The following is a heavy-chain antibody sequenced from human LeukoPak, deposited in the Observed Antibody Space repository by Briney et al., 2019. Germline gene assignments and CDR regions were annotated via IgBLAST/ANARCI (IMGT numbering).Heavy chain of an antibody. CDR1: GGSISIYY. Sequence: PSETLSLTCTVSGGSISIYYWSWIRQPAGKGLEWIGRIYTTGSTNYNPSLKSRVTMSVDTSKNQFSLNLTSVTAADTAVHYCARDRTYGGNSGFDYWGQGTLVTVSS. D-gene: IGHD4-23*01. CDR2: IYTTGST. CDR3: ARDRTYGGNSGFDY. V-gene: IGHV4-4*07. J-gene: IGHJ4*02.